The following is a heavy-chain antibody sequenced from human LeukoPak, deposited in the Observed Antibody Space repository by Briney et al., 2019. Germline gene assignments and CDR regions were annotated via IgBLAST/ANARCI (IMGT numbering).Heavy chain of an antibody. Sequence: GGSLRLSCAASGFTFSSYAMTWVRQAPGKGLEWVSAISGSGGTTYFTDSVEGRFIISRDDSKNTLYVQVNSLRPEDTAVYYCATNGLYSFYLDYWGQGALVIVSS. CDR2: ISGSGGTT. V-gene: IGHV3-23*01. CDR3: ATNGLYSFYLDY. D-gene: IGHD4-11*01. J-gene: IGHJ4*02. CDR1: GFTFSSYA.